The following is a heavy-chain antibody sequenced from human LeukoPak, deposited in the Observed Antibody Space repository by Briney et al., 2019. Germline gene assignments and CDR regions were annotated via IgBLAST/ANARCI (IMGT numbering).Heavy chain of an antibody. CDR1: GFTFSNYW. V-gene: IGHV3-15*01. D-gene: IGHD3-10*01. Sequence: PGGSLRLSCAASGFTFSNYWMHWVRQAPGKGLEWVGRIKSKTDGGTTHYAAPVKGRFTISRDDSKNTLYLQMNSLKTEDTAVYFCTTVSFHYGSGSYDYWGQGTLVTVSS. J-gene: IGHJ4*02. CDR2: IKSKTDGGTT. CDR3: TTVSFHYGSGSYDY.